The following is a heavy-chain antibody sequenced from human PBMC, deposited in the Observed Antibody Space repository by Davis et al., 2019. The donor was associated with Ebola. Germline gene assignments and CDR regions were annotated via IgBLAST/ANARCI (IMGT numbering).Heavy chain of an antibody. CDR1: GGSFSGYY. CDR3: ARSHPGGMDV. V-gene: IGHV4-34*01. J-gene: IGHJ6*02. Sequence: SETLSLTCAVYGGSFSGYYWSWIRQPPGKGLEWIGEINHSGGTNYNPSLKSRVTISVDTSKNQFSLKLSSVTAADTAVYYCARSHPGGMDVWGQGTTVTVSS. D-gene: IGHD3-10*01. CDR2: INHSGGT.